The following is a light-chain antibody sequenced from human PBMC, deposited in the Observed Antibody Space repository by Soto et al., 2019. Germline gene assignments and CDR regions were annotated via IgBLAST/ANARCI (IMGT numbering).Light chain of an antibody. Sequence: DIQMTQPTSSVSASVGDRVTITCRASQGIDNWLAWYQKKPGKAPKLLIYGASHLQFGVPSRFSGSGSGTDFTLTISSLQPEDFATYFCQQTNSLPLTSGGGTKVDIK. CDR2: GAS. CDR3: QQTNSLPLT. J-gene: IGKJ4*01. CDR1: QGIDNW. V-gene: IGKV1D-12*01.